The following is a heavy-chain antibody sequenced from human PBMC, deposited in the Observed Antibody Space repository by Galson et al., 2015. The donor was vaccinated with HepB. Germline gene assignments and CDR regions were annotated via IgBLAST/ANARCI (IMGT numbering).Heavy chain of an antibody. CDR2: INPSGGST. D-gene: IGHD3-3*01. J-gene: IGHJ6*03. CDR3: AREADFWSDTPGWCYMDV. Sequence: SVKVSCKASGYTFTSYYMHWVRQAPEQGLEWMGIINPSGGSTSYAQKFQGRVTMTRDTSTSTVYMELSSLRSEDTAVYYCAREADFWSDTPGWCYMDVWGKGTTVTVSS. CDR1: GYTFTSYY. V-gene: IGHV1-46*01.